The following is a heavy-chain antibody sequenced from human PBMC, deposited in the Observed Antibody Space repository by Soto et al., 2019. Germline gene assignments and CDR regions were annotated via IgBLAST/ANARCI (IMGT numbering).Heavy chain of an antibody. D-gene: IGHD6-13*01. CDR2: ISSSGSTI. V-gene: IGHV3-48*03. J-gene: IGHJ5*02. CDR1: GFTFSSYE. Sequence: GGSLRLSCAASGFTFSSYEMNWVRQAPGKGLEWVSYISSSGSTIYYADSVKGRFTISRDNAKNSLYLQMNSLRAEDTAVYHCARGYISRIAAAEDNWFDPWGQGTLVTVSS. CDR3: ARGYISRIAAAEDNWFDP.